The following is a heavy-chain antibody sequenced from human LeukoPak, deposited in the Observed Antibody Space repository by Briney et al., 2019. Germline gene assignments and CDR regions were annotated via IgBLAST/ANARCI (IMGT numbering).Heavy chain of an antibody. V-gene: IGHV3-9*03. J-gene: IGHJ3*02. CDR3: AKSRSVAGHGGDAFDI. CDR2: ISWNSGSI. Sequence: AGGSLSLSCAASGFTFDDYAMHWVRQAPGKGLEWVSGISWNSGSIGYADSVKGRFTISRDNAKNSLYLQMNSLRAEDMALYYCAKSRSVAGHGGDAFDIWGQGTMVTVSS. D-gene: IGHD6-19*01. CDR1: GFTFDDYA.